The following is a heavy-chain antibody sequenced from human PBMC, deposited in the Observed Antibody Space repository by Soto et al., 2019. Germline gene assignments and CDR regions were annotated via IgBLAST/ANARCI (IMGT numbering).Heavy chain of an antibody. CDR3: ASRSGGYGGNFDY. Sequence: GESLKISCKGSGYSFTSYWIGWVRQMPGKGLEWMGISYPGDSDTRYTTSFQGQVTISADKSISNAYLQWSSLKASDTAMYYCASRSGGYGGNFDYWGQGTLVTVSS. J-gene: IGHJ4*02. CDR2: SYPGDSDT. CDR1: GYSFTSYW. D-gene: IGHD1-1*01. V-gene: IGHV5-51*01.